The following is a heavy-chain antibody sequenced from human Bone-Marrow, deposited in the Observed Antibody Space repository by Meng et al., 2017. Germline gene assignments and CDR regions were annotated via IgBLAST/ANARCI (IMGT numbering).Heavy chain of an antibody. CDR3: ARGSNYYDAFDI. J-gene: IGHJ3*02. CDR1: GFTFNTSW. D-gene: IGHD4-11*01. V-gene: IGHV3-74*01. CDR2: MNIDGSDI. Sequence: GGSLRLSCAASGFTFNTSWMTWVRQAPGKGMVWVSRMNIDGSDITYADSVKGRFTVSRDNAKNTLYLQMNSLRAEDTALYFCARGSNYYDAFDIWGQGTMVTVSS.